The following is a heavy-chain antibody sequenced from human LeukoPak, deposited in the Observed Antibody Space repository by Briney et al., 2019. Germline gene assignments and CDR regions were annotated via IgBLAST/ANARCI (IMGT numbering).Heavy chain of an antibody. CDR1: GYSISSGYY. CDR3: AREVDYYGSGSYYFNNWFDP. J-gene: IGHJ5*02. CDR2: IYHSGST. V-gene: IGHV4-38-2*02. Sequence: PSETLSLTCTVSGYSISSGYYWGWIRQPPGKGLEWIGSIYHSGSTNYSTSLKSRVTISVDTSKNQFSLKLSSVTAADTAVYYCAREVDYYGSGSYYFNNWFDPWGQGTLVTVSS. D-gene: IGHD3-10*01.